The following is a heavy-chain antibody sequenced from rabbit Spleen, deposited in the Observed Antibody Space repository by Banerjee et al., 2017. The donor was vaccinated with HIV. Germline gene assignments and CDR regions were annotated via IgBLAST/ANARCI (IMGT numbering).Heavy chain of an antibody. V-gene: IGHV1S45*01. CDR1: GFTLTTYY. Sequence: QEQLVESGGGLVQPEGSLTLTCTASGFTLTTYYMCWVRQAPGKGLEWIACIYAGSTGSTYYASWAKGRFTISKTSSTTVTLQVTSLTVADTATFFCARDVNINGYMGLNLWGPGTLVTVS. D-gene: IGHD6-1*01. J-gene: IGHJ4*01. CDR3: ARDVNINGYMGLNL. CDR2: IYAGSTGST.